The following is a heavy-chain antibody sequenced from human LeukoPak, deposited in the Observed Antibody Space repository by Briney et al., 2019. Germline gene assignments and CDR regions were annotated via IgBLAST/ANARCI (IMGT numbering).Heavy chain of an antibody. V-gene: IGHV1-24*01. J-gene: IGHJ4*02. CDR3: ATRILTGYLSFDY. D-gene: IGHD3-9*01. CDR2: FDPEDGET. Sequence: GASVKVSCKVSGYTLTELSTHWVRQAPGKGLEWMGGFDPEDGETIYAQKFQGRVTMTEDTSTDTAYMELSSLRSEDTAVYYCATRILTGYLSFDYWGQGTLVTVSS. CDR1: GYTLTELS.